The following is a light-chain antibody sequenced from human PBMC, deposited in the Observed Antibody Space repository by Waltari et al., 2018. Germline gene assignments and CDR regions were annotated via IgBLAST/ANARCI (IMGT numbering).Light chain of an antibody. CDR1: QSLLHSNGYNF. CDR3: MQTVQAPWT. CDR2: LAS. Sequence: DIVITQSPPSLPVPPGEPASISCRPSQSLLHSNGYNFFNLYVQKPGQSPQILIYLASNRASGVPDRFSGSGSGTDFTLKISRVEAEDVGVYYCMQTVQAPWTFGQGTKVEI. V-gene: IGKV2-28*01. J-gene: IGKJ1*01.